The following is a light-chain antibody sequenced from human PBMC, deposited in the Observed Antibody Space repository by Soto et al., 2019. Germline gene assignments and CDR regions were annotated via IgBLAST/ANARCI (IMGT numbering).Light chain of an antibody. CDR3: SSYTISSTLVV. V-gene: IGLV2-14*01. Sequence: QSALTQPASVSGSPGQSITISCTGTSSDVGAYNYVSWYQQHPGKAPKLMIYEVSNRPSGVSNRFSGSKSGNTASLAISGLQAEDEADYYCSSYTISSTLVVFGGGTKVTVL. CDR2: EVS. CDR1: SSDVGAYNY. J-gene: IGLJ2*01.